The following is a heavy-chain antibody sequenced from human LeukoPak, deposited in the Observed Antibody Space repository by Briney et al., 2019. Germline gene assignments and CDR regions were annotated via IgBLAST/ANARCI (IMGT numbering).Heavy chain of an antibody. D-gene: IGHD3-3*01. CDR2: VNPSGGST. V-gene: IGHV1-46*01. J-gene: IGHJ4*02. CDR1: GYTFTSYY. CDR3: ARNLDYGYYFDY. Sequence: ASVKVSCKASGYTFTSYYMHWVRQSPSQGLEWMGIVNPSGGSTSYAQKFQGRVTMTRDMSTSTVYMELSSLRSEDTAVYYCARNLDYGYYFDYWGQGTLVTVSS.